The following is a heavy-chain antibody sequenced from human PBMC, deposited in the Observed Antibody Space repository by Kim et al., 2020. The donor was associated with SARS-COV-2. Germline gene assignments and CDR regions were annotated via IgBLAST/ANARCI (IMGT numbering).Heavy chain of an antibody. CDR2: ISYDGSNK. CDR1: GFTFSSYA. D-gene: IGHD5-12*01. CDR3: ARDRPTRGMDV. V-gene: IGHV3-30*04. Sequence: GGSLRLSCAASGFTFSSYAMHWVRQAPGKGLEWVAVISYDGSNKYYADSVKGRFTISRDNSKNTLYLQMNSLRAEDTAVYYCARDRPTRGMDVWGQGTTVTVSS. J-gene: IGHJ6*02.